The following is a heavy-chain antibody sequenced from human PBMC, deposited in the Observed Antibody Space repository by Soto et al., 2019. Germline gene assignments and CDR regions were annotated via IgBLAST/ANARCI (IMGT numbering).Heavy chain of an antibody. CDR3: ARSPWSDWLLYPFLDI. V-gene: IGHV4-34*01. Sequence: QVQLQQWGAGLLKPSETLSLTCAVYGGSFSGYYWSWIRQPPGKGLEWIGEINHSGSTNYNPSLKSRVTISVDTSKNRFSLQLSSVTAADTAVYYWARSPWSDWLLYPFLDIRGQGPMVTVSS. CDR2: INHSGST. D-gene: IGHD3-9*01. CDR1: GGSFSGYY. J-gene: IGHJ3*02.